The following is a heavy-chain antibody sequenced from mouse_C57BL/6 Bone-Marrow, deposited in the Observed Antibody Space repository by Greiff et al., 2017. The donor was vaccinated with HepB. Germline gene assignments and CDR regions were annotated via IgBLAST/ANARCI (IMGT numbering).Heavy chain of an antibody. J-gene: IGHJ3*01. CDR1: GYTFTSYG. D-gene: IGHD2-3*01. Sequence: LVESGAELARPGASVKLSCKASGYTFTSYGISWVKQRTGQGLEWIGEIYPRSGNTYYNEKFKGKATLTADKSSSTAYMELRSLTSEDSAVYFCARDDDGYSAWFAYWGQGTLVTVSA. V-gene: IGHV1-81*01. CDR2: IYPRSGNT. CDR3: ARDDDGYSAWFAY.